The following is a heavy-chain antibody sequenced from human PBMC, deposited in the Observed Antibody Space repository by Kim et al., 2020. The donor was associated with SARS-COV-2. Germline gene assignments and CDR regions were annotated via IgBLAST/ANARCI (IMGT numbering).Heavy chain of an antibody. V-gene: IGHV4-39*07. CDR1: GGSISSSSYY. CDR3: ARDFLFDYYDSSGYTYFDY. Sequence: SETLSLTCTVSGGSISSSSYYWGWIRQPPGKGLEWIGSISYSGSTYYNPSLKSRVTISVDTSKNQFSLKLSSVTAADTAVYYCARDFLFDYYDSSGYTYFDYWGQGTLVTVSS. CDR2: ISYSGST. D-gene: IGHD3-22*01. J-gene: IGHJ4*02.